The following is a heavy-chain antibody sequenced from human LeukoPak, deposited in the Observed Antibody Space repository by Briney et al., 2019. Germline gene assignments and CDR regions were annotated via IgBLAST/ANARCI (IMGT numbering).Heavy chain of an antibody. CDR3: AREVSRWPYYFDY. J-gene: IGHJ4*02. CDR2: IYYSGST. CDR1: GVSISSGDYY. D-gene: IGHD4-23*01. Sequence: SSETLSLTCTVSGVSISSGDYYWSWIRQPPGKGLEWIGYIYYSGSTYYNPSLKSRVTISVDTSKNQFSLKLSSVTAADTAVYYCAREVSRWPYYFDYWGQGTLVTVSS. V-gene: IGHV4-30-4*01.